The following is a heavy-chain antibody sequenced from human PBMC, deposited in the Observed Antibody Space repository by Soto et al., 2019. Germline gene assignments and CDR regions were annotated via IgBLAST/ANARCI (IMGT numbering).Heavy chain of an antibody. J-gene: IGHJ6*02. CDR3: AKGRNHYDSSGYYSFPLDV. CDR1: GFTFSSYD. Sequence: GGSLRLSSAASGFTFSSYDMNWVRQAPGKGLEWVSYISSSGSTIYYADSVKGRFTISRDNAKNSLYLQMNSLRAEDTAVYYCAKGRNHYDSSGYYSFPLDVWGQGATVTVSS. D-gene: IGHD3-22*01. V-gene: IGHV3-48*03. CDR2: ISSSGSTI.